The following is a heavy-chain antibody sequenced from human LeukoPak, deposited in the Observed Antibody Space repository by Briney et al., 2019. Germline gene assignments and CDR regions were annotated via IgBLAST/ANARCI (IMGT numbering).Heavy chain of an antibody. Sequence: ASETLSLTCTASGGSLSSGSYYWGWIRQPPGKGLEWIGNMFYSGSTYYNPSLKSRVTISVDTSKNQFSLKLSSVTAADTAVYYCARLLIAVTGTGLIDYWGQGTLVTVS. V-gene: IGHV4-39*01. CDR2: MFYSGST. J-gene: IGHJ4*02. CDR1: GGSLSSGSYY. CDR3: ARLLIAVTGTGLIDY. D-gene: IGHD6-19*01.